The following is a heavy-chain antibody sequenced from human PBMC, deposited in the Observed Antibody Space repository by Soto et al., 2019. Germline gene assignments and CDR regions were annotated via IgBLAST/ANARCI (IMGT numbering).Heavy chain of an antibody. V-gene: IGHV3-21*01. CDR2: ISSSSSYI. J-gene: IGHJ4*02. D-gene: IGHD2-2*01. Sequence: GGSLRLSCAASGFTFSSYSMNWVRQAPGKGLEWVSSISSSSSYIYYADSVKGRFTISRDNAKNSLYLQMNSLRAEDTAVYYCARDAPRYCSSTSCYAFDYWGQGTLVTVSS. CDR1: GFTFSSYS. CDR3: ARDAPRYCSSTSCYAFDY.